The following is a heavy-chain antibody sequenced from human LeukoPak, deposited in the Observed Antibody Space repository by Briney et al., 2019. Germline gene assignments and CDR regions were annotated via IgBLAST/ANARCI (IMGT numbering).Heavy chain of an antibody. J-gene: IGHJ6*03. CDR2: IYYSGST. CDR3: ARTTEAHSWLTRYYSYYMDV. D-gene: IGHD6-13*01. Sequence: SETLSLTCTVSGGYIGSYYWNWIRQPPGKGLEWIGYIYYSGSTNYNPSLKSRVTISVDTSKNQFSLRLSSVTAADTAVYYCARTTEAHSWLTRYYSYYMDVWGKGTTVTVSS. V-gene: IGHV4-59*01. CDR1: GGYIGSYY.